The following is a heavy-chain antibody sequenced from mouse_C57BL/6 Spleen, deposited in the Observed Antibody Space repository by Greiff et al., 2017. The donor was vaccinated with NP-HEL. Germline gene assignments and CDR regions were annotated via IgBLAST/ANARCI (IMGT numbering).Heavy chain of an antibody. J-gene: IGHJ1*03. CDR3: ARGGITTVVARYFDV. CDR2: IYPGSGNT. V-gene: IGHV1-76*01. CDR1: GYTFTDYY. D-gene: IGHD1-1*01. Sequence: VQLQQSGAELVRPGASVKLSCKASGYTFTDYYINWVKQRPGQGLEWIARIYPGSGNTYYNEKFKGKATLTAEKSSSTAYMQLSSLTSEDSAVYFCARGGITTVVARYFDVWGTGTTVTVSS.